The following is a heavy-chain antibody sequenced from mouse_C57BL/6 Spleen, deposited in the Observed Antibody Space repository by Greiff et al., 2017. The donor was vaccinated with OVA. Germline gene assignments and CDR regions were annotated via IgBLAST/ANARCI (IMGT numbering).Heavy chain of an antibody. CDR1: GFSLTSYG. CDR3: ARSNYYGSSYLFAY. CDR2: IWSGGST. D-gene: IGHD1-1*01. Sequence: VQLQQSGPGLVQPSQSLSITCTVSGFSLTSYGVHWVRQSPVKGLEWLGVIWSGGSTAYNAAFISSLSISKDKYKSQVFFKMNRLQADDTAIYYGARSNYYGSSYLFAYWGQGTLVTVSA. J-gene: IGHJ3*01. V-gene: IGHV2-2*01.